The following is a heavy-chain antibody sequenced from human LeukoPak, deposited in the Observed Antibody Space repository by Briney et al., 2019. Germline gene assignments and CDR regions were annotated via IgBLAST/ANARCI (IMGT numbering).Heavy chain of an antibody. V-gene: IGHV3-7*01. J-gene: IGHJ4*02. Sequence: GGSLRLSCAASGFTFSSYWMSWVRQAPGKGLEWVATIKQDGSERYYVDSVKGRFTISRDNAQNSLSLQMNSLRAEDTAVYYCARDHPHYYDSSGYPDYWGQGTLVTVSS. D-gene: IGHD3-22*01. CDR2: IKQDGSER. CDR1: GFTFSSYW. CDR3: ARDHPHYYDSSGYPDY.